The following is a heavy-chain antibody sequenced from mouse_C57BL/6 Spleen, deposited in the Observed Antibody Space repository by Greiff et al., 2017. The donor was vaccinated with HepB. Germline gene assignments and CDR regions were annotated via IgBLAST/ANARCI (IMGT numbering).Heavy chain of an antibody. Sequence: VKLMESGAELMKPGASVKLSCKATGYTFTGYWIEWVKQRPGHGLEWIGEILPGSGSTNYNEKFKGKATFTADTSSNTAYMQLSSLTTEDSAIYYCARRALYYYGSNYFDYWGQGTTLTVSS. J-gene: IGHJ2*01. D-gene: IGHD1-1*01. CDR3: ARRALYYYGSNYFDY. CDR2: ILPGSGST. CDR1: GYTFTGYW. V-gene: IGHV1-9*01.